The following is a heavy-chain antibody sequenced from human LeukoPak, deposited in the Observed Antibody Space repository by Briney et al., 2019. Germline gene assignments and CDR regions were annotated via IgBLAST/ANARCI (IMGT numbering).Heavy chain of an antibody. CDR3: ARGGSSRGDRFDY. Sequence: SVKISCKASGGTFSSYAISWVRQAPGQGLEWMGRIIPIFGTANYAQKFQGRVTITTDESTSTAYMELSSLRSEDTAVYYCARGGSSRGDRFDYWGQGTLVTVSS. J-gene: IGHJ4*02. D-gene: IGHD3-10*01. CDR1: GGTFSSYA. V-gene: IGHV1-69*05. CDR2: IIPIFGTA.